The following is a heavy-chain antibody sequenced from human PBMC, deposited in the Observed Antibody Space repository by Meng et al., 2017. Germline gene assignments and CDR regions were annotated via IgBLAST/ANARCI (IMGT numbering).Heavy chain of an antibody. CDR3: ATGAAAADH. V-gene: IGHV3-15*01. J-gene: IGHJ4*02. Sequence: VQLVEPGGGLVKPGGSLRLSCVASGLRFTDAWMSWVRQAPGKGLEWVGRIKRNRDGGTIDYAARVKGRFTISRDESKNTLYLQMDSLITEDTAVYFCATGAAAADHWGQGTLVTVSS. D-gene: IGHD6-13*01. CDR2: IKRNRDGGTI. CDR1: GLRFTDAW.